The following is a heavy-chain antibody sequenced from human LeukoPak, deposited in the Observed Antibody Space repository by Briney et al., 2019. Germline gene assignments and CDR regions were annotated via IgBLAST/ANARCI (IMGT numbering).Heavy chain of an antibody. Sequence: SETLSLTCTVSGGSISSYYWSWIRQPPGKGLEWIGYIYYSGSTNYNPSLKSRVTISVDTSKNQFSLKLSSVTAADTAVYYCARGGGPGIAVAGTNGYFDYWGQGTLVTVSS. V-gene: IGHV4-59*01. D-gene: IGHD6-19*01. CDR3: ARGGGPGIAVAGTNGYFDY. CDR1: GGSISSYY. CDR2: IYYSGST. J-gene: IGHJ4*02.